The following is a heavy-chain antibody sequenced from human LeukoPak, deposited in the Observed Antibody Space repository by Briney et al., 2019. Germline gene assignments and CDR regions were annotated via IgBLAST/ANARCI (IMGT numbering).Heavy chain of an antibody. Sequence: SETLSLTCTVSGGSISSYYWSWIRQPPGKGLEWIGYIYYSGSTNYNPSLKSRVTISVDTSKNQFSLKLSSVTAADTAVYYCAREIPAAGHFDYWGQGALVTVSS. D-gene: IGHD6-13*01. CDR2: IYYSGST. CDR1: GGSISSYY. J-gene: IGHJ4*02. CDR3: AREIPAAGHFDY. V-gene: IGHV4-59*01.